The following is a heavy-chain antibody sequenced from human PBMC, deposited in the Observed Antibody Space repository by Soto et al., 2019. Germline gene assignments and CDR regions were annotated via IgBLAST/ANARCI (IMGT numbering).Heavy chain of an antibody. CDR2: IWYDGSNK. D-gene: IGHD3-16*02. V-gene: IGHV3-33*01. CDR1: GFTFSSYG. CDR3: ARDYSWGSYRSLYDAFDI. J-gene: IGHJ3*02. Sequence: QVQLVESGGGVVQPGRSLRLSCAASGFTFSSYGMHWVRQAPGKGLEWVAVIWYDGSNKYYADSVKGRFTISRDNSKNTLYLQMNSLRAEDTAVYYCARDYSWGSYRSLYDAFDIWGQGTMVTVSS.